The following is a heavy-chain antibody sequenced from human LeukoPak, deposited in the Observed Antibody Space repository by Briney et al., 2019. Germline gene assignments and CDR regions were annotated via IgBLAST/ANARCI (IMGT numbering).Heavy chain of an antibody. CDR1: GFTFSSYW. D-gene: IGHD2-15*01. CDR3: ARIVSSLLPGGWRDYYYYYMDV. J-gene: IGHJ6*03. CDR2: IKQDGSEK. V-gene: IGHV3-7*01. Sequence: PGGSLRLSCAASGFTFSSYWMSWVRQAPGKGLEWVANIKQDGSEKYYVDSVKGRFTISRDNAKNSLYLQMNSLRAEDTAVYCCARIVSSLLPGGWRDYYYYYMDVWGKGTTVTVSS.